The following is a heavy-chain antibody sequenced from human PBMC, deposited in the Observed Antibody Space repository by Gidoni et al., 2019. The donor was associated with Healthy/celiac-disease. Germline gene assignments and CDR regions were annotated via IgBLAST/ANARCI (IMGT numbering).Heavy chain of an antibody. J-gene: IGHJ2*01. CDR2: IYYSEST. CDR3: ARRGYYGSGSYPFDL. CDR1: GGSISGAGYY. Sequence: QVQLQESGPGLVTPSQTLSPTCTVSGGSISGAGYYWSWIRQHPGKGPEWSGYIYYSESTYYNPSLKSRVTISVDRSKNQFSLKLSSVTAADTAVYYCARRGYYGSGSYPFDLWGRGTLVTVSS. V-gene: IGHV4-31*03. D-gene: IGHD3-10*01.